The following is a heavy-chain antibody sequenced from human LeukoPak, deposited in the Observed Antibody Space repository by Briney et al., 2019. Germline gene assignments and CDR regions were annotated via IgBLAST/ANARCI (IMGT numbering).Heavy chain of an antibody. J-gene: IGHJ4*02. Sequence: SETLSLTCTVSGGSISSSSYYWGWIRQPPGKGLEWIGSIYYSGSTYYNPSLKSRVTISVDTSKNQFSLKLSSVTAADTAVYSCATDRRYSGSYPYYFDYWGQGTLVTVSS. V-gene: IGHV4-39*07. CDR1: GGSISSSSYY. CDR2: IYYSGST. CDR3: ATDRRYSGSYPYYFDY. D-gene: IGHD1-26*01.